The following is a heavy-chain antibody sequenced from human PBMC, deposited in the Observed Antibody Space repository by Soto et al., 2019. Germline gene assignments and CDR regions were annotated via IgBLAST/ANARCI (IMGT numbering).Heavy chain of an antibody. Sequence: ASVKVSCKASGYTFTGYYMYWVRQAPGQGLEWMGWINPNSGGTNYAQKFQGWVTMTRDTSISTAYMELSRLRSDDTAVYYCARDRRSTGDDAFDIWGQGTMVTVSS. CDR3: ARDRRSTGDDAFDI. CDR1: GYTFTGYY. V-gene: IGHV1-2*04. D-gene: IGHD7-27*01. J-gene: IGHJ3*02. CDR2: INPNSGGT.